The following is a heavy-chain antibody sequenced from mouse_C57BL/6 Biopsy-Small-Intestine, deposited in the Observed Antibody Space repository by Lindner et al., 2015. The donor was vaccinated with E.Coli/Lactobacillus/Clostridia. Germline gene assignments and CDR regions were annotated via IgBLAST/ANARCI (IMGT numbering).Heavy chain of an antibody. V-gene: IGHV1-82*01. CDR1: GYAFSSSW. Sequence: VQLQESGPELVKPGASVKISCKASGYAFSSSWMNWVKQRPGKGLEWIGRIYPGDGDTNYNGKFKGKATLTADKSSSTAYMQLSSLTSEDSAVYFCALTGTRDYFDYWGQGTTLTVSS. CDR2: IYPGDGDT. D-gene: IGHD4-1*01. CDR3: ALTGTRDYFDY. J-gene: IGHJ2*01.